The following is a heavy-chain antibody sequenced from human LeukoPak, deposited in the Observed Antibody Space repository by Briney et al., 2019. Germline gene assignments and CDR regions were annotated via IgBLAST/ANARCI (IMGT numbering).Heavy chain of an antibody. V-gene: IGHV3-48*01. CDR3: ARDYYYGFDI. CDR2: ISSSSNI. CDR1: GFTFSSNS. D-gene: IGHD3-22*01. J-gene: IGHJ3*02. Sequence: PGGSLRLSCAASGFTFSSNSMNWVRQAPGKGLEWVSYISSSSNIHYADSVEGRFTISRDNAKTSLYLQMNSLRAEDTAVYYCARDYYYGFDIWGQGTMVTVSS.